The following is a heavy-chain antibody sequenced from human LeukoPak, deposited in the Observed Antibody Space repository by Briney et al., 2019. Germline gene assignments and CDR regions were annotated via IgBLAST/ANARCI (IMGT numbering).Heavy chain of an antibody. CDR1: GFTFDNYA. CDR3: AKYYGSGSPHNWFAP. V-gene: IGHV3-23*01. CDR2: ISGSGVST. Sequence: AGGSLRLSCAASGFTFDNYAMSWVRQAPGKGLEWVSTISGSGVSTYYADSVKGRFTISRDNSKNTMYLQMNSLRAEDTAVYYCAKYYGSGSPHNWFAPWGQGTLVTVSS. J-gene: IGHJ5*02. D-gene: IGHD3-10*01.